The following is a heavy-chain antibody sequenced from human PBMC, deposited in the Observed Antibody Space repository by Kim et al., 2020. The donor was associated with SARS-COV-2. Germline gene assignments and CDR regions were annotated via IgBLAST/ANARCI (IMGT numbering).Heavy chain of an antibody. D-gene: IGHD1-26*01. V-gene: IGHV3-23*01. CDR3: AKVLSGSYPLA. Sequence: TYHADSVQGRFTISRDNAKNTLYLQMNSLRAEDTAVYYCAKVLSGSYPLAWGQGTLVTVSS. CDR2: T. J-gene: IGHJ5*02.